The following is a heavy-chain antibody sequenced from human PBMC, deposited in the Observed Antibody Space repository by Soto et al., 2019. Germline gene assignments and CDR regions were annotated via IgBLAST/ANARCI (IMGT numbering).Heavy chain of an antibody. CDR2: ISRSSNYI. Sequence: XGSLRLSCEASGFIFSSYNMNWVRQSPGKGLDWVSSISRSSNYIYYADSVKGRFTISRDNAKNSLYLQMNSLTAEDAAVYYCAGDRHRYCDSGSCYPWFDHWGQGTVVTVSS. CDR3: AGDRHRYCDSGSCYPWFDH. CDR1: GFIFSSYN. J-gene: IGHJ5*02. D-gene: IGHD2-2*01. V-gene: IGHV3-21*01.